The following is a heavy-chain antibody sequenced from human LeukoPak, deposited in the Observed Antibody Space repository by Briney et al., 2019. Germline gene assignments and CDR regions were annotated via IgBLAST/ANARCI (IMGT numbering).Heavy chain of an antibody. D-gene: IGHD3-16*01. CDR2: ISSRSITI. CDR3: ARDLSSPVGARRWGSDY. Sequence: PGGSLRLSCAASGFTFSAYSINWVRQAPGKGLGWVSYISSRSITIYHADSVKGPFTISRYNAKNSLYLQMNSLRDEDTAMYYCARDLSSPVGARRWGSDYWGEGALSTSSS. V-gene: IGHV3-48*02. CDR1: GFTFSAYS. J-gene: IGHJ4*02.